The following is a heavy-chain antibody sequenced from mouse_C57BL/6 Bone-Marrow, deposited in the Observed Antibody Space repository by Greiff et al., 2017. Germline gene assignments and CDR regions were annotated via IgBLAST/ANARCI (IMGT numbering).Heavy chain of an antibody. Sequence: VQLQQSGPGLVQPSQSLSITCTVSGFSLPSYGVHWVRQSPGKGLEWLGVIWSGGSTDYNAAFISRLSISKDNSKSQVFFKMNSLQADDTSIYYCAIYDYDLYYAMDYCGQGTSATVSS. CDR1: GFSLPSYG. J-gene: IGHJ4*01. D-gene: IGHD2-4*01. CDR3: AIYDYDLYYAMDY. V-gene: IGHV2-2*01. CDR2: IWSGGST.